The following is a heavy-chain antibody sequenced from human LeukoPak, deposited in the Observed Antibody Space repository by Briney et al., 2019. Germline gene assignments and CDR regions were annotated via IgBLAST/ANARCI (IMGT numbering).Heavy chain of an antibody. CDR1: GFTFIYAW. CDR3: TTDAEDYTNFD. V-gene: IGHV3-15*01. CDR2: IKSRTDGGTT. D-gene: IGHD2-2*02. Sequence: GGSLRLSCAASGFTFIYAWMSWVRQAPGKGLEWVGRIKSRTDGGTTDYAAPVKGRFTISRDDSKNTLYLQMNSLKTEDTAVYYCTTDAEDYTNFDWGQGTLVTVSS. J-gene: IGHJ4*02.